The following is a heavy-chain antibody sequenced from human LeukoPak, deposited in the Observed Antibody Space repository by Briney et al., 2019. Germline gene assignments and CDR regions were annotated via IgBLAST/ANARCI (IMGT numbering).Heavy chain of an antibody. D-gene: IGHD1-26*01. CDR2: ISWDGGST. CDR1: GFTFDDYT. CDR3: AKDVGYSGSYYGIDY. Sequence: GGSLRLSCAASGFTFDDYTMHWVRQAPGKGLEWVSLISWDGGSTYYADSVKGRFTISRDNSKNSLYLQMNSLRTEDTALYYCAKDVGYSGSYYGIDYWGQGTLVTVSS. J-gene: IGHJ4*02. V-gene: IGHV3-43*01.